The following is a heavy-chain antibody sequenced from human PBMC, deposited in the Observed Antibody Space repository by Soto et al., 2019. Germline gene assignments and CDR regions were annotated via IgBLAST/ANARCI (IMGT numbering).Heavy chain of an antibody. CDR1: GFSFSDYG. CDR2: IWYDGTNK. V-gene: IGHV3-33*06. J-gene: IGHJ4*02. CDR3: AKRKYCPSTTCFDY. D-gene: IGHD2-2*01. Sequence: GGSLRLSCAASGFSFSDYGMHWVRQAPGRGLEWVAVIWYDGTNKYYADSVKGRFTISRDDSENTLYLQMSSLRAEDTAVYYCAKRKYCPSTTCFDYWGQGTQVTVSS.